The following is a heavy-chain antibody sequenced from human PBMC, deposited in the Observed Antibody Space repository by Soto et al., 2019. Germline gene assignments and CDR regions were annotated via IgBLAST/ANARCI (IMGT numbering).Heavy chain of an antibody. V-gene: IGHV3-21*02. Sequence: EVQLVESGGGLVKPGGSLRLSCAASGFSFSGYSMNWVRQAPGKALEWVSCITSTSSYIYYADSVKGRFTISRDNAQRSVFRQMNSLRVEDTAVYYCVRETGACRFGAFDYWGPGILVTVSA. CDR3: VRETGACRFGAFDY. CDR1: GFSFSGYS. J-gene: IGHJ4*02. D-gene: IGHD3-10*01. CDR2: ITSTSSYI.